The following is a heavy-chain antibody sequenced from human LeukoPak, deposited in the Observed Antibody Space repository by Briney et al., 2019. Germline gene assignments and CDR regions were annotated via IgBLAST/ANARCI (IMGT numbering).Heavy chain of an antibody. V-gene: IGHV2-5*01. CDR1: GFSLSTSAVGVG. CDR2: IYWNDDM. J-gene: IGHJ4*02. D-gene: IGHD1-26*01. CDR3: ARRIRSGTYFDY. Sequence: ESGPTLVKPTQTLTLTCTFSGFSLSTSAVGVGVGWIRQPPGKALEWLALIYWNDDMRYSPSLKSRLTITRDTSKNQVVVTMTNMDSVDTATYYCARRIRSGTYFDYWGQGTLVTVSS.